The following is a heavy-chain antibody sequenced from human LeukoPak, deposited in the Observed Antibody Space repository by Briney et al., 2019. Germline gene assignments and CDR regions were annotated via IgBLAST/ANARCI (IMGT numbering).Heavy chain of an antibody. CDR3: ARDSDGYSRDY. CDR1: VGSISSYY. V-gene: IGHV4-59*01. Sequence: SETLSLTCTVSVGSISSYYWSWIRQPPGKGLEWIGYIYYSGSTNYNPSLKSRVTISVDTSKNQFSLKLSSVTAADTAVYYCARDSDGYSRDYWGQGTLVTVSS. CDR2: IYYSGST. J-gene: IGHJ4*02. D-gene: IGHD5-24*01.